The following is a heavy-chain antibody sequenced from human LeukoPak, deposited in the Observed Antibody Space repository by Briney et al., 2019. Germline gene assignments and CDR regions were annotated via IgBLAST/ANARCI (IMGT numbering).Heavy chain of an antibody. D-gene: IGHD1-26*01. CDR1: GFTFSSYS. V-gene: IGHV3-48*01. Sequence: GGSLRLSCAASGFTFSSYSMNWVRQAPGKGLEWVSYISSSSSTIYYADSVKGRFTISRDNAKNSLYLQMNSLRAEDTAVYYCAVTGSGSYYYSSGYWGQGTLVTVSS. CDR2: ISSSSSTI. CDR3: AVTGSGSYYYSSGY. J-gene: IGHJ4*02.